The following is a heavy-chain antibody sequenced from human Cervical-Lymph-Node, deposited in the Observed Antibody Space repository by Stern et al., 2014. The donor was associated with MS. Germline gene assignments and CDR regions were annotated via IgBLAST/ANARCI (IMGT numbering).Heavy chain of an antibody. J-gene: IGHJ6*02. Sequence: QVQLVQSGADVRKPGSSVRVSCKASGDTLSNFAIFWVRQAPGQGLECVGGVIPMFGTTNYAQKFQGRVTISADESSNTVYMELSGLRSEDTAVYYCASPAPNHSSSWYYYSGLDVWGQGTLVTVS. CDR3: ASPAPNHSSSWYYYSGLDV. D-gene: IGHD6-13*01. CDR1: GDTLSNFA. CDR2: VIPMFGTT. V-gene: IGHV1-69*01.